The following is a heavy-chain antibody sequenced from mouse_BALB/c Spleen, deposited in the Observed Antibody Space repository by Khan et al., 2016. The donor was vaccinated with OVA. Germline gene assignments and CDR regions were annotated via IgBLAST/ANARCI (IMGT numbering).Heavy chain of an antibody. CDR2: IYYSGTV. V-gene: IGHV3-5*02. CDR1: GISITSGNYR. CDR3: ARDYGSLYWYFAV. Sequence: EVQLQESGPGLVKPSQTVSLTCTVTGISITSGNYRWSWIRQFPGNKLEWIGNIYYSGTVTYNPSLTSRTTSTRDTSKNQFFLEMNSFTAEDTATYYCARDYGSLYWYFAVWGAGPTVTVSS. J-gene: IGHJ1*01. D-gene: IGHD1-1*01.